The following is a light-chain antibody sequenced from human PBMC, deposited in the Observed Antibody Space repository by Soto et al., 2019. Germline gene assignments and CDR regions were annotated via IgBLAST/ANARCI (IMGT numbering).Light chain of an antibody. V-gene: IGKV3-15*01. CDR3: QPHNTWYT. Sequence: EIVMTQSPATLSVSPGERATLSCRASQSVGSNLVWYQQKPGQAPRLLIYGASTRATGIPARFSGSGSGTEFSLTISSLQSEDFAVYYCQPHNTWYTFGQGTKVEIK. CDR1: QSVGSN. CDR2: GAS. J-gene: IGKJ2*01.